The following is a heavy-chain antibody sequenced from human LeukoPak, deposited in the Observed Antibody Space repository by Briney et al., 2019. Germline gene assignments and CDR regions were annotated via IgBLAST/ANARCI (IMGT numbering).Heavy chain of an antibody. Sequence: SVKVSCKASGGTFSSYATSWVRQAPGQGLEWMGGIIPIFGTANYAQTFQGRVTITADKSTSTAYMELSSLRSEDTAVYYCARGPTMVRGTVWGQGPLVTVSS. CDR3: ARGPTMVRGTV. D-gene: IGHD3-10*01. CDR2: IIPIFGTA. CDR1: GGTFSSYA. V-gene: IGHV1-69*06. J-gene: IGHJ4*02.